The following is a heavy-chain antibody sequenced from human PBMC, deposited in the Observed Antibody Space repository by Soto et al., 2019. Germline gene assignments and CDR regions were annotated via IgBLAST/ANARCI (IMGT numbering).Heavy chain of an antibody. CDR3: SKPPPYCSSNTCYFPFDS. D-gene: IGHD2-2*01. CDR2: ISAAGGSA. J-gene: IGHJ5*01. Sequence: EVQLLESGGGLVQPGGSLRVSCAASGFTFSSYGMSWVRQAPGKGLEWVSSISAAGGSAYYADPVKGRFTISRDNSKNTLYLQMNSLRAEDTAVYYCSKPPPYCSSNTCYFPFDSWGQGTLVTVSS. V-gene: IGHV3-23*01. CDR1: GFTFSSYG.